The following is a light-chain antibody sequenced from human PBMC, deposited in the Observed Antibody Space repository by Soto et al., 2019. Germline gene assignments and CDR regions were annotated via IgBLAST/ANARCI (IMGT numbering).Light chain of an antibody. CDR3: QQFTTYPIT. Sequence: DIQLTQSPSFLSASVGDRVTIACRASQDTTTYLAWYQQKPGKAPKLLISPASTLQSGVPSRFSGSGSGTEFTITISSLQPEDFATYYCQQFTTYPITFGQGTRLDIK. J-gene: IGKJ5*01. CDR1: QDTTTY. V-gene: IGKV1-9*01. CDR2: PAS.